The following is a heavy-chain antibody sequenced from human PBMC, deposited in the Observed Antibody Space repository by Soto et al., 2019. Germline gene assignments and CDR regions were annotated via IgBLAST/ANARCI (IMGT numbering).Heavy chain of an antibody. CDR2: ISGSGSST. CDR1: GFTFSICA. V-gene: IGHV3-23*01. Sequence: EVQLLESGGGLVQPGGSLRLSCEASGFTFSICAMSWVRQAPGKGLEWVSGISGSGSSTYYADSVKGRFTISRDNSKKTLYLQMNSLRVEDTAAYYCAKVNSGNYYHFDYWGQGTLVTVSS. J-gene: IGHJ4*02. CDR3: AKVNSGNYYHFDY. D-gene: IGHD1-26*01.